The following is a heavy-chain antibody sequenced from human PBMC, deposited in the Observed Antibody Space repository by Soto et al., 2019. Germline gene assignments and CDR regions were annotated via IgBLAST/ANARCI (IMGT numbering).Heavy chain of an antibody. Sequence: SVKVSCKASGGTFSSYAISWVRQAPGQGLEWMGGIIPIFGTANYAQKFQGRVTITADESTSTAYMELSSLRSEDTAVYYCARDPPRGTTYYYGMDVWGQGTTVTVSS. V-gene: IGHV1-69*13. CDR1: GGTFSSYA. CDR2: IIPIFGTA. CDR3: ARDPPRGTTYYYGMDV. D-gene: IGHD1-26*01. J-gene: IGHJ6*02.